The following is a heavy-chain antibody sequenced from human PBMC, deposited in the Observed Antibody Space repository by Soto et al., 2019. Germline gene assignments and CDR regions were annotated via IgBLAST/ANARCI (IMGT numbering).Heavy chain of an antibody. CDR2: INPNSGGT. CDR3: ARGKYCSGGSCYGGNYYGMDV. V-gene: IGHV1-2*02. Sequence: GASVKVSCKASGYTFTGYYMHWVRQAPGQGLEWMGWINPNSGGTNYAQKFQGRVTMTRDTSISTAYMELSRLRSDDTAVYYCARGKYCSGGSCYGGNYYGMDVWGQGTTVTVSS. J-gene: IGHJ6*02. CDR1: GYTFTGYY. D-gene: IGHD2-15*01.